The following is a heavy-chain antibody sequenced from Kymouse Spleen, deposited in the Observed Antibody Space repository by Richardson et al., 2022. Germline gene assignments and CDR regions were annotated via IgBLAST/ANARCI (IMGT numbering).Heavy chain of an antibody. V-gene: IGHV3-21*03. CDR3: ARAIAARPHYYYGMDV. CDR1: GFTFSSYS. Sequence: EVQLVESGGGLVKPGGSLRLSCAASGFTFSSYSMNWVRQAPGKGLEWVSSISSSSSYIYYADSVKGRFTISRDNAKNSLYLQMNSLRAEDTAVYYCARAIAARPHYYYGMDVWGQGTTVTVSS. CDR2: ISSSSSYI. J-gene: IGHJ6*02. D-gene: IGHD6-6*01.